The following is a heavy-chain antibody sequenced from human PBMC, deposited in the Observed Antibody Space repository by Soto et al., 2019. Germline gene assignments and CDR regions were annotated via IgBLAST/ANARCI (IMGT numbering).Heavy chain of an antibody. CDR2: TTGSDGTT. J-gene: IGHJ4*02. CDR3: AKVGTDIYVWDCFDQ. Sequence: EVQLLESGGALVQPGGSLRLSCEVSGFTFSRYDMNWVRQAPGMGLEWVSVTTGSDGTTYYADSVKGRFTISRDTSKNTLYLQMNNVRAEDTAVYYCAKVGTDIYVWDCFDQWGQGTLVTVS. CDR1: GFTFSRYD. V-gene: IGHV3-23*01. D-gene: IGHD3-16*01.